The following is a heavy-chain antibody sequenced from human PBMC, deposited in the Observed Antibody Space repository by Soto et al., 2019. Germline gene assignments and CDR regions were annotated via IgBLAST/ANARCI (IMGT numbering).Heavy chain of an antibody. D-gene: IGHD1-26*01. CDR3: ARDRQWEPLLY. CDR2: VSAYNRNS. V-gene: IGHV1-18*01. CDR1: GYTFRNYG. J-gene: IGHJ4*02. Sequence: QVQLVQSGSGVKKPGASVRVTCKASGYTFRNYGISWVREAPGQGLKWMGWVSAYNRNSNYAQKFEDRVIMTADTATSTAYLELRGLRSDDTAIYYCARDRQWEPLLYWGQGTLVTVSS.